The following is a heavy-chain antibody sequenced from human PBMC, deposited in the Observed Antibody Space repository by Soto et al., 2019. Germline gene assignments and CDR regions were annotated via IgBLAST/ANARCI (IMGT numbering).Heavy chain of an antibody. CDR3: ARVYSTSLYWFDL. Sequence: QAQLQESGPGPVKPSETLSLTCTVSGGSVNGGTHYWSWIRQPPGKGLEWIGYIYNSGSTNYTPSLQIRVPRSLATSQNPCPPHLRSVTAADTAVYYWARVYSTSLYWFDLWGRGTLVTVSS. V-gene: IGHV4-61*01. CDR1: GGSVNGGTHY. CDR2: IYNSGST. D-gene: IGHD6-13*01. J-gene: IGHJ2*01.